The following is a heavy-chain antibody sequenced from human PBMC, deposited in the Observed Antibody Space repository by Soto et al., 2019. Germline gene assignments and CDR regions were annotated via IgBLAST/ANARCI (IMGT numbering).Heavy chain of an antibody. CDR2: MYPDDSDI. CDR3: ATAYVYDFENSDYYRDAFDI. D-gene: IGHD3-22*01. J-gene: IGHJ3*02. CDR1: GYSFSFYW. V-gene: IGHV5-51*01. Sequence: PGESLKISCQASGYSFSFYWIGWVRQMPGKGMEWMAIMYPDDSDIRYSPSFEAHVTISADKSTSTAFLQWSSLKASDTAMYYCATAYVYDFENSDYYRDAFDIWGQGTLV.